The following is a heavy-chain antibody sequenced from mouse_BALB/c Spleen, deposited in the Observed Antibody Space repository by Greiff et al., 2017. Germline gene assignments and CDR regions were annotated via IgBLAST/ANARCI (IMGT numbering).Heavy chain of an antibody. CDR2: ISYSGST. Sequence: ESGPGLVKPSQSLSLTCTVTGYSITSDYAWNWIRQFPGNKLEWMGYISYSGSTSYNPSLKSRISITRDTSKNQFFLQLNSVTTEDTATYSCTRRGYGGYFDVWGAGTTVTVSS. J-gene: IGHJ1*01. D-gene: IGHD3-1*01. CDR1: GYSITSDYA. CDR3: TRRGYGGYFDV. V-gene: IGHV3-2*02.